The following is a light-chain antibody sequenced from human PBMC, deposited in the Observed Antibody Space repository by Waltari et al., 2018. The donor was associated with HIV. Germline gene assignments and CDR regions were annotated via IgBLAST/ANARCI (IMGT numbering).Light chain of an antibody. V-gene: IGLV1-47*01. CDR1: TSHVESHY. Sequence: QSVLTQPPSASGTPGQRVTISCFGGTSHVESHYVSWYQQVPGTTPKLRIYMNHERPSGVPDRFSGSKAGTSASLAVSGVRSEDEAAYYCAVWDDSLNGLVFGGGTKLTGL. J-gene: IGLJ2*01. CDR2: MNH. CDR3: AVWDDSLNGLV.